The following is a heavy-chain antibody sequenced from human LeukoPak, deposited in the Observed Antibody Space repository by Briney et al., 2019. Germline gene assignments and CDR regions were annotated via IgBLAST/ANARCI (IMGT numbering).Heavy chain of an antibody. D-gene: IGHD3-22*01. CDR3: ARDNDYDSSGSLDY. V-gene: IGHV3-21*01. Sequence: PGGSFRLSCAASGFTFSSYSMNWVRQAPGKGLEWVSSISSSSSYIYYADSVKCRFTISRDNAKNSLYLQMNSLRAEDTAVYYCARDNDYDSSGSLDYWGQGTLVTVSS. CDR1: GFTFSSYS. J-gene: IGHJ4*02. CDR2: ISSSSSYI.